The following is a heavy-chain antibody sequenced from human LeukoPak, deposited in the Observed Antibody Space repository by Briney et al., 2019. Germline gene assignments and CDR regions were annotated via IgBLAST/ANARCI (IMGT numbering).Heavy chain of an antibody. Sequence: GGSLRLSCAASGFTFINYAMSWVRQAPGKGLEWVSGITGRGGGTKYADFVRGRFTISRDSAKKTVYLDINRLTVEDTAVYYCAKDVVSSGWFSHLLDLWGQGTLVTVSS. J-gene: IGHJ5*02. CDR1: GFTFINYA. CDR2: ITGRGGGT. V-gene: IGHV3-23*01. CDR3: AKDVVSSGWFSHLLDL. D-gene: IGHD6-19*01.